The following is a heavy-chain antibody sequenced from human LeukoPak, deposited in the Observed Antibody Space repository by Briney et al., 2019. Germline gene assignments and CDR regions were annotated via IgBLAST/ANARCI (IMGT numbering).Heavy chain of an antibody. CDR2: IKQDGSEK. CDR1: GFTFSSYL. V-gene: IGHV3-7*01. Sequence: PARSLSLSCAASGFTFSSYLMSWVRQAPGKWLEWVANIKQDGSEKYYVDSVKGRFTISRDNAKNSLYLQMNSLRAEDTAVYYCARRSSSWYGWFDPWGQGTLVTVSS. D-gene: IGHD6-13*01. J-gene: IGHJ5*02. CDR3: ARRSSSWYGWFDP.